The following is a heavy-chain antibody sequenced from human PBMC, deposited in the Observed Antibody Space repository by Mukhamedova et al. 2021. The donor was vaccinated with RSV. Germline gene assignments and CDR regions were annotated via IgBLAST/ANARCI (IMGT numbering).Heavy chain of an antibody. D-gene: IGHD2-2*01. J-gene: IGHJ5*02. Sequence: GSTYYNPSLKSRVTISVDTSKNQFSLKLSSVTAADTAVYYCARAKEDIVVVPAAREFDPWGQGTLVTVPS. CDR2: GST. CDR3: ARAKEDIVVVPAAREFDP. V-gene: IGHV4-31*02.